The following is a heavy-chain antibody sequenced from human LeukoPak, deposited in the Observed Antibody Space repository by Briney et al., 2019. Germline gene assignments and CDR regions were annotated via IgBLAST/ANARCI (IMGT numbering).Heavy chain of an antibody. CDR2: ISAYNGNT. CDR1: GYTFTSYG. D-gene: IGHD3-10*01. CDR3: AGLRVPSPQLLWFGELSGPWFDS. J-gene: IGHJ5*01. V-gene: IGHV1-18*01. Sequence: GASVKVSCKASGYTFTSYGISWVRQAPGQGLEWMGWISAYNGNTNYAQKLQGRVTMTTDTSTSTAYMELRSLRSDDTAVYYCAGLRVPSPQLLWFGELSGPWFDSWGQGTLVTVSS.